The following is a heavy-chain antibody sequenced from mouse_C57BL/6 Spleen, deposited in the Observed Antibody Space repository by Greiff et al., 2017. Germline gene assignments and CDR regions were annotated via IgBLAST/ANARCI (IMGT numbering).Heavy chain of an antibody. Sequence: QVQLKESGPGLVQPSQSLSITCTVSGFSLTSYGVHWVRQSPGKGLEWLGVIWSGGSTDYNEAFISRLSISKVNSKSQVFFKINSLQADDTAIYYCARPLYYGNYKDYAMDYWGQGTSVTVSS. CDR3: ARPLYYGNYKDYAMDY. D-gene: IGHD2-1*01. CDR2: IWSGGST. V-gene: IGHV2-2*01. J-gene: IGHJ4*01. CDR1: GFSLTSYG.